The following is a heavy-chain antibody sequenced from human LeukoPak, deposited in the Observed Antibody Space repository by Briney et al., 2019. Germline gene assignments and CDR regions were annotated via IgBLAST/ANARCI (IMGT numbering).Heavy chain of an antibody. J-gene: IGHJ4*02. CDR2: IYYTGST. CDR3: ARDAYSSSHLDY. Sequence: PSETLSLTCTVSGGSISSYYWSWIRQPPGKGLEWIGYIYYTGSTSYNPSLKSRVTISVDTSKNQFSLKLSPVTAADTALYYCARDAYSSSHLDYWGQGTLVTVSS. D-gene: IGHD6-13*01. V-gene: IGHV4-59*01. CDR1: GGSISSYY.